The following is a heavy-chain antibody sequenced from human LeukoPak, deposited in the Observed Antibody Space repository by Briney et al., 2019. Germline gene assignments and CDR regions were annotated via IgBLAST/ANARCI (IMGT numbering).Heavy chain of an antibody. V-gene: IGHV3-7*03. CDR3: AKGYCSGGSCYNWYFDL. Sequence: PGGSLRLSCAASGFTFSSYWMSWVRQAPGKGLEWVANIKQDGSEKYYVDSVKGRFTISRDNAKNSLYLQMNSLRAEDTALYYCAKGYCSGGSCYNWYFDLWGRGTLVTVSS. J-gene: IGHJ2*01. CDR1: GFTFSSYW. D-gene: IGHD2-15*01. CDR2: IKQDGSEK.